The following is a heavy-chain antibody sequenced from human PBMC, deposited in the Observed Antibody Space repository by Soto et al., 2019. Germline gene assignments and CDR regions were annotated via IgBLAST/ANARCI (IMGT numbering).Heavy chain of an antibody. CDR3: ANERSYSDC. CDR1: GFTFSSHA. V-gene: IGHV3-23*01. CDR2: ISGSGGST. J-gene: IGHJ4*02. Sequence: PGVSLRLSCAASGFTFSSHAMSWVRQAPGKGLEWVSAISGSGGSTYYADSVKGRFTISRDNSKNTLYLQMSSLRAEDTAVYYCANERSYSDCWGQGTLVTVSS.